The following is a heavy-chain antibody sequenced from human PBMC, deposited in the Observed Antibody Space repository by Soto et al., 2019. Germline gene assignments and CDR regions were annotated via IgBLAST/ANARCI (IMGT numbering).Heavy chain of an antibody. CDR2: ISNDGRNT. CDR3: AKVIRADSTSSNFYYYSAMDV. D-gene: IGHD6-6*01. CDR1: GFSFSAYG. J-gene: IGHJ6*02. V-gene: IGHV3-30*18. Sequence: QVQMVESGGGVVQPGRSLRLSCAASGFSFSAYGLHWVRQAPGKGLEWLAFISNDGRNTYYADSVKGRFTISRDNSKDTLFLQMNSLRGEDTAIYYCAKVIRADSTSSNFYYYSAMDVWGQGTTVTVSS.